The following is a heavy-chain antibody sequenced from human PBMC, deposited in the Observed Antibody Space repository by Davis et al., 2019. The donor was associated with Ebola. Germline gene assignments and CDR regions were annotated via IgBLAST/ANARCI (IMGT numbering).Heavy chain of an antibody. J-gene: IGHJ4*02. CDR2: INTNTGNP. CDR3: ARTLGLRSVL. D-gene: IGHD3/OR15-3a*01. Sequence: AASVKVSCKASGYTFTSYAMHWVRQAPGQGLEWMGWINTNTGNPTYVQGFTGRFVFSLDTSVSTAYLQISTLRAEDTAVYYCARTLGLRSVLWGQGTLVTVSS. CDR1: GYTFTSYA. V-gene: IGHV7-4-1*02.